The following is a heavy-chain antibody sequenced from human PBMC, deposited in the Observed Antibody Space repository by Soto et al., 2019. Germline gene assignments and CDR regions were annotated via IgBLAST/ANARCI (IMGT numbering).Heavy chain of an antibody. CDR1: GGTFSSYA. J-gene: IGHJ4*02. CDR2: IIPIFGTA. Sequence: EASVKVSCKASGGTFSSYAISWVRQAPGQGLEWMGGIIPIFGTANYAQKFQGRVTITADESTSTAYMELSSLRSEDTAVYYCARDPRGSSWYFDYWGQGTLVTVPS. D-gene: IGHD6-13*01. V-gene: IGHV1-69*13. CDR3: ARDPRGSSWYFDY.